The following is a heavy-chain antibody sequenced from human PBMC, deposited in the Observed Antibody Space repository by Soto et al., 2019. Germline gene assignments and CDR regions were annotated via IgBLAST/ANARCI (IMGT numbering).Heavy chain of an antibody. CDR3: ARGRPPIYGSGSYFADYYYYMDV. V-gene: IGHV4-34*01. Sequence: SETLSLTCAVYGGSFSGYYWSWIRQPPGKGLEWIGEINHSGSTNYNPSLKSRVTISVDTSKNQFSLKLSSVTAADTAVYYCARGRPPIYGSGSYFADYYYYMDVWGKGTTVTVSS. CDR2: INHSGST. D-gene: IGHD3-10*01. J-gene: IGHJ6*03. CDR1: GGSFSGYY.